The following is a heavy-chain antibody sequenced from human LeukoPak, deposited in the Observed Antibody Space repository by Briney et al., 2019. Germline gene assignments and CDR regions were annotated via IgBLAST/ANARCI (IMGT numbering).Heavy chain of an antibody. Sequence: PSETLSLTCAVYGGSFSGYYWSWIRQPPGKGLEWIGEINHSGSTNYNPSLKSRVTISVDTSKNQFSLKLSSVTAADTAVYYCARVGQLRNWFDPWGQGTLVTVSS. D-gene: IGHD6-13*01. V-gene: IGHV4-34*01. J-gene: IGHJ5*02. CDR1: GGSFSGYY. CDR3: ARVGQLRNWFDP. CDR2: INHSGST.